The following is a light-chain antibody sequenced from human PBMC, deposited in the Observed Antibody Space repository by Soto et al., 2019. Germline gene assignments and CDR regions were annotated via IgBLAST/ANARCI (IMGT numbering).Light chain of an antibody. J-gene: IGKJ4*01. V-gene: IGKV3-20*01. CDR3: HQRAGWPPT. CDR2: GAS. Sequence: EIVLTQSPGTLSLSPGERATLSCRASQSVSGTYLAWYQQTPGQAPRLLIYGASSRATGIPDRFSGSGSGTDFTLTINSLEPEDFAVYFCHQRAGWPPTFGGGTKVAI. CDR1: QSVSGTY.